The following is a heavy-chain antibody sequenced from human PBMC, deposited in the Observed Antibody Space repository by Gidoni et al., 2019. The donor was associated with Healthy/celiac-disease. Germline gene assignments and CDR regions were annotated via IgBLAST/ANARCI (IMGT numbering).Heavy chain of an antibody. J-gene: IGHJ4*02. V-gene: IGHV3-7*01. CDR3: AIVYYFWTCDYGVVDY. Sequence: EVQLVESGGGLVQPGGSLRLSCAGSGFTFSSYSMSWVRQAPGKGLEWVATINLDGSETYYVASVKGRFTISRDNAKNSLYLQMNSLRAEDTAVYYCAIVYYFWTCDYGVVDYWGQGTLVTVSS. CDR2: INLDGSET. CDR1: GFTFSSYS. D-gene: IGHD3-3*01.